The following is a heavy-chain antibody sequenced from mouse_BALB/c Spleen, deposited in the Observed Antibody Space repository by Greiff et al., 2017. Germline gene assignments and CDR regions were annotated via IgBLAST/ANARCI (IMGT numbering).Heavy chain of an antibody. D-gene: IGHD2-2*01. CDR2: IRNKANGYTT. CDR3: ARAYGYGYAMDY. Sequence: VKVEESGGGLVQPGGSLRLSCATSGFTFTDYYMSWVRQPPGKALEWLGFIRNKANGYTTEYSASVKGRFTISRDNSQSILYLQMNTLRAEDSATYYCARAYGYGYAMDYWGQGTSVTVSS. V-gene: IGHV7-3*02. J-gene: IGHJ4*01. CDR1: GFTFTDYY.